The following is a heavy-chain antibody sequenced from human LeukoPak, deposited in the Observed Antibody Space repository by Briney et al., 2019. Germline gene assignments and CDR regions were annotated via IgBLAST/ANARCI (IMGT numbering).Heavy chain of an antibody. CDR2: INQDGGEK. CDR3: ARYRHLYY. CDR1: GFTFSSYW. J-gene: IGHJ4*02. V-gene: IGHV3-7*01. Sequence: AGGSLRLSCAASGFTFSSYWMNWVRQAPGKGLEWVASINQDGGEKYSLDSVKGRFTVSRDNTKSSLYLQMNSLRAEDTAMYYCARYRHLYYWGQGTLVTVSS. D-gene: IGHD3-16*01.